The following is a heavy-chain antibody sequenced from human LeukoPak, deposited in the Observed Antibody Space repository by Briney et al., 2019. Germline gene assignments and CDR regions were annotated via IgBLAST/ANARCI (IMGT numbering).Heavy chain of an antibody. Sequence: ASVRVSSKASGGTFIIYAISWVRQAPGQGLEWMGGIITIFGTANYAQKFQGRDTITADKSTSTAYMELSSLRSEDTAVYYCARGRGITMIRGLYYFDYWGQGTLVTVSS. J-gene: IGHJ4*02. CDR3: ARGRGITMIRGLYYFDY. CDR2: IITIFGTA. D-gene: IGHD3-22*01. CDR1: GGTFIIYA. V-gene: IGHV1-69*06.